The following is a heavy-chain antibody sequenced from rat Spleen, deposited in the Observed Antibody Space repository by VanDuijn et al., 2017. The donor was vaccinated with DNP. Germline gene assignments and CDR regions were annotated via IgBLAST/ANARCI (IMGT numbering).Heavy chain of an antibody. V-gene: IGHV5-20*01. D-gene: IGHD1-7*01. CDR3: ARHGDTTGIAWFAY. CDR2: ISYDGGST. Sequence: EVQLVESGGGLVQPGRSLKLSCAASGFTFSDYYMAWVRQAPTKGLEWVASISYDGGSTYYRDPVKGRFTISRDNAKSSLYLQMNSLKSEDTATYYCARHGDTTGIAWFAYWGQGTLVTVSS. J-gene: IGHJ3*01. CDR1: GFTFSDYY.